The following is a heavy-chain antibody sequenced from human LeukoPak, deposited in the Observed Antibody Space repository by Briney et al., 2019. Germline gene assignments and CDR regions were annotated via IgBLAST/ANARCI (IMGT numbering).Heavy chain of an antibody. CDR2: INHSGST. CDR3: ARVGGRRGYFDY. D-gene: IGHD3-16*01. V-gene: IGHV4-34*01. Sequence: SETLSLTCSVSGGSISSYYWSWIRQPPGKGLEWIGEINHSGSTNYNPSLKSRVTISVDTSKNQFSLKLSSVTAADTAVYYCARVGGRRGYFDYWGQGTLVTVSS. CDR1: GGSISSYY. J-gene: IGHJ4*02.